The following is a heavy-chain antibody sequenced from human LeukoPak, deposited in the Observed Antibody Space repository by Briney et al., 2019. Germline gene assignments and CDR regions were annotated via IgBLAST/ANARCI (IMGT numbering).Heavy chain of an antibody. CDR3: ARAEVVVAATRAFDI. D-gene: IGHD2-15*01. J-gene: IGHJ3*02. V-gene: IGHV1-18*01. Sequence: ASVKVSCKASGYTFTSYGISWVRQAPGQGLERLGWISAYNGNTNYAQKLQGRVTMTTDTSTSTAYMELRSLRSDDTAVYYCARAEVVVAATRAFDIWGQGTMVTVSS. CDR1: GYTFTSYG. CDR2: ISAYNGNT.